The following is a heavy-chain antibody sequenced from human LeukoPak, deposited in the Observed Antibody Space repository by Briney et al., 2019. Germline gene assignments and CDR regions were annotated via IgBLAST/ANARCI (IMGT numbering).Heavy chain of an antibody. V-gene: IGHV3-74*03. CDR2: IKSDGSGA. D-gene: IGHD3-10*02. J-gene: IGHJ4*02. Sequence: TGGSLRLSCAASGFTFSSYSMNWVRQAPGKGLEWVSRIKSDGSGATYADSVKGRFTISRDNAKNTLYLQMNSLRAEDTAVYYCARDRYYVLDYWGQGILVTVSS. CDR3: ARDRYYVLDY. CDR1: GFTFSSYS.